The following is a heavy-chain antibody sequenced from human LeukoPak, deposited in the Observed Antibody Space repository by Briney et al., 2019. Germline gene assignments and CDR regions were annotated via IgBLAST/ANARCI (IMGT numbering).Heavy chain of an antibody. CDR2: INPSGDNT. V-gene: IGHV1-46*01. Sequence: ASVKVSCKASGYTFTNNYMNWVRQAPGQGLEWMGIINPSGDNTWYAQKFQGRVTLTRDMATSTDYMEVSSLRSEDTAVYYCARDNSLGDSAWWFDPWGQGTLVTVSS. CDR3: ARDNSLGDSAWWFDP. CDR1: GYTFTNNY. J-gene: IGHJ5*02. D-gene: IGHD5-12*01.